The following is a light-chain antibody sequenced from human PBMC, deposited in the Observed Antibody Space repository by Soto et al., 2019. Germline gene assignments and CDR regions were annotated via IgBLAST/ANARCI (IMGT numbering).Light chain of an antibody. Sequence: DIQMTQSPSSLSASVGDRVTITCRASQSISKYLSWFQQKPGKAPKLLIYATSSLQSGVPSRFSGSGSGPDFTLTISSLQPEDFATYYCQQSDSTPPWTFGQGTKVEIK. J-gene: IGKJ1*01. CDR1: QSISKY. V-gene: IGKV1-39*01. CDR3: QQSDSTPPWT. CDR2: ATS.